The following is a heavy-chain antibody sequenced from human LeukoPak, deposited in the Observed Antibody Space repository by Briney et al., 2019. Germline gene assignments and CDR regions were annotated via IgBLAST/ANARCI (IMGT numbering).Heavy chain of an antibody. V-gene: IGHV4-30-4*01. CDR2: IYYSGST. CDR1: GGSISSGDYY. J-gene: IGHJ4*02. D-gene: IGHD3-22*01. Sequence: SETLSLTCTVSGGSISSGDYYWNWIRQPPGKGLEWIGSIYYSGSTYYNPSLKSRVTISVDTSKNQFSLKLSSVTAADTAVYYCARLRSGSIDDWGQGALVTVSS. CDR3: ARLRSGSIDD.